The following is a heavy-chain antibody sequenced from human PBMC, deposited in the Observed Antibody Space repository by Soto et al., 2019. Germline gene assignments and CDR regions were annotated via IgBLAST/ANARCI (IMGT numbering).Heavy chain of an antibody. V-gene: IGHV1-18*01. CDR3: ARDDILPGYLVDYYYCGMDV. Sequence: QVQLVQSGAEVKKPGASVKVSCKASGYTFTSYGISWVRQAPGQGLEWMGWISAYNGNTNYAQKLQGRVTMTTDTSTSTAYMELRSLRSDDTAVYYCARDDILPGYLVDYYYCGMDVWGQGTTVTVSS. J-gene: IGHJ6*02. CDR2: ISAYNGNT. CDR1: GYTFTSYG. D-gene: IGHD3-9*01.